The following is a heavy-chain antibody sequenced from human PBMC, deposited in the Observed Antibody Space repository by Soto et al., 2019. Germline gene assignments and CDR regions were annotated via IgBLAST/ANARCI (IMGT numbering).Heavy chain of an antibody. CDR2: IYYSVST. CDR3: ARPGYGSGSYYY. D-gene: IGHD3-10*01. J-gene: IGHJ4*02. Sequence: PSETLSLTCTVSGGSISSSSYYWGWIRQPPGKGLEWIGSIYYSVSTYYNPSLKSRVTISVDTSKNQFSLKLNSVIAADTAVYYCARPGYGSGSYYYWGQGTLVTVSS. CDR1: GGSISSSSYY. V-gene: IGHV4-39*01.